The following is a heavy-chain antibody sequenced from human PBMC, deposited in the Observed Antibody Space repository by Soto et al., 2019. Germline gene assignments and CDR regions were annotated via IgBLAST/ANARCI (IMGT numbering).Heavy chain of an antibody. J-gene: IGHJ6*02. CDR2: ISTYNSRT. D-gene: IGHD2-2*02. CDR1: GYTFTSHG. V-gene: IGHV1-18*04. Sequence: QDQLVQSGAEVKKPGASVKISCEASGYTFTSHGISWVRQAPGQGLEWLGWISTYNSRTHYAQKVQGRVTMTTDTSTSTDYLDLRSLTFDDTAVYYCARACYCASTRCYNHYYDGMATVSHGTTFTASS. CDR3: ARACYCASTRCYNHYYDGMAT.